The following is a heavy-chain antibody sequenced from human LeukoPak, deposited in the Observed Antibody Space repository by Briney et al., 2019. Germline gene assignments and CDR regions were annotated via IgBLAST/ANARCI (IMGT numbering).Heavy chain of an antibody. Sequence: GGSLRLSCTASGFSSRTYIMAWVRQVPGKGLEWISAISGDAITTYYAVPVKGRFTISRDNFRNTLSLQMDSLRADDSAVYYCAKDASPYSNYAVRWFDSWGQGTLVTVSS. D-gene: IGHD4/OR15-4a*01. CDR3: AKDASPYSNYAVRWFDS. CDR1: GFSSRTYI. J-gene: IGHJ5*01. CDR2: ISGDAITT. V-gene: IGHV3-23*01.